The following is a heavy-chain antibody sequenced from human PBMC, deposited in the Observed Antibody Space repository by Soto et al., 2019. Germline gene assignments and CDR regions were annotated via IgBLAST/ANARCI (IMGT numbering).Heavy chain of an antibody. Sequence: GGSLRLSCVASGIIFGSYDMSWVRQAPGKGLEWVSAVRVSDSRTFYADSVRGRFTISRDNSKNTLYLQMNSLRAEDTAVYYCAQFHGLGIYSPWFDPWGQGTLVTVSS. CDR1: GIIFGSYD. V-gene: IGHV3-23*01. CDR2: VRVSDSRT. D-gene: IGHD3-10*01. CDR3: AQFHGLGIYSPWFDP. J-gene: IGHJ5*02.